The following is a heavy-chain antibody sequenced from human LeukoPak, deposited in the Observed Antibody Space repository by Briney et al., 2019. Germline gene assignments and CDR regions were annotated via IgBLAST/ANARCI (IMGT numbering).Heavy chain of an antibody. CDR3: ASCPYDSSGYYFDY. D-gene: IGHD3-22*01. CDR1: GFTVSSNY. J-gene: IGHJ4*02. CDR2: IYSGGST. V-gene: IGHV3-66*01. Sequence: GGSLRLSCATSGFTVSSNYMSRVRQAPGKGLEWVSVIYSGGSTYYADSVKGRFTISRDNSKNTLYLQMNSLRAEDTAVYYCASCPYDSSGYYFDYWGQGTLVTVSS.